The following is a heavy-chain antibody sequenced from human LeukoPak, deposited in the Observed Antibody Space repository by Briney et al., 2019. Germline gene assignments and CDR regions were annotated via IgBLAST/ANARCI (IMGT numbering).Heavy chain of an antibody. CDR3: ARGRLYYYGSGSYFTP. CDR1: GGSFSGYY. D-gene: IGHD3-10*01. Sequence: SETLSLTCAVYGGSFSGYYWSWIRQPPGKGLEWIGEINHSGSTNYNPSLKSRVTISVDTSKNQFSLKLSSVTAADTAVYYCARGRLYYYGSGSYFTPWGQGTLVTASS. J-gene: IGHJ5*02. V-gene: IGHV4-34*01. CDR2: INHSGST.